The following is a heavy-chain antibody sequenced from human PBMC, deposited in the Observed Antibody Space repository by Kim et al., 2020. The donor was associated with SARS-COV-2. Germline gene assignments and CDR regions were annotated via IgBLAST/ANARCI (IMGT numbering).Heavy chain of an antibody. CDR2: INPNSXGT. CDR1: GYTFTGYY. CDR3: AXDLGVTIFGVTYGLXDY. J-gene: IGHJ4*01. Sequence: ASVKVSCKASGYTFTGYYMHWVRQAPGQGLEWMGWINPNSXGTNYXQKFQGRVTXTRDTSISTAXMELXRLRSDXTXVYYCAXDLGVTIFGVTYGLXDYW. V-gene: IGHV1-2*02. D-gene: IGHD3-3*01.